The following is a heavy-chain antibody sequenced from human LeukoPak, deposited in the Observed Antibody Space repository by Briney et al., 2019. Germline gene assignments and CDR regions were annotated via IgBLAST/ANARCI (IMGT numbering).Heavy chain of an antibody. CDR3: AGDRATSYFDY. CDR2: IWYDGSNK. V-gene: IGHV3-33*01. Sequence: GRSLRLSCAASGFTFSSYGMHWVRQAPGKGLEWVAFIWYDGSNKYYTDSVKGRFTISRDNSKNTLYLQMNSLRAEDTAVYYCAGDRATSYFDYWGQGALVTISS. CDR1: GFTFSSYG. J-gene: IGHJ4*02. D-gene: IGHD1-26*01.